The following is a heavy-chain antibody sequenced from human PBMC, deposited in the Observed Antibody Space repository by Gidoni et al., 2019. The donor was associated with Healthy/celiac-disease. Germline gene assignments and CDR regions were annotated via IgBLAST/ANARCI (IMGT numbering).Heavy chain of an antibody. CDR3: AKDGGLEAVAGTVSFDY. V-gene: IGHV3-9*01. J-gene: IGHJ4*02. CDR2: ISWNSGSI. CDR1: GVTLGDDA. D-gene: IGHD6-19*01. Sequence: EVELVESAGGMVQPGRSLGLSCAASGVTLGDDARHWVRQAPGEGREGVSCISWNSGSIGYADSVKGRFTISRDNAKNSLYLQMNSLRAEDTALYYCAKDGGLEAVAGTVSFDYWGQGTLVTVSS.